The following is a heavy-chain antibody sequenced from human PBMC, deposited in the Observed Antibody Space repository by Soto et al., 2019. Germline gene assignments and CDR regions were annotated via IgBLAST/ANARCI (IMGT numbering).Heavy chain of an antibody. V-gene: IGHV3-53*02. CDR3: ARVDTYDYYYSMDV. CDR1: GLAVTSNY. D-gene: IGHD5-18*01. J-gene: IGHJ6*02. CDR2: VYSSGTT. Sequence: EVQLVETGGGLIQPGGSLSLSCAASGLAVTSNYMSWVRQAPGKGLEWVSIVYSSGTTYYADSVKGRFTFSRDKSKNTIYLQMRNLRAEDTAVYYCARVDTYDYYYSMDVWGQGTTVTFSS.